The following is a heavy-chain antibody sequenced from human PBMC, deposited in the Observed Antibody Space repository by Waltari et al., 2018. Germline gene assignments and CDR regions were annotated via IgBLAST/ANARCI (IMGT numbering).Heavy chain of an antibody. CDR1: GFIARNTY. V-gene: IGHV3-53*01. J-gene: IGHJ5*02. CDR3: ASPEVDR. Sequence: EVQLVESGGGLIQPGGSLRLSCAASGFIARNTYMTWVRQAPGKGLEWVSLIYVGDHTCYAESVKGRFTISRDNSKNTLYLQMNSLRAEDTAVYYCASPEVDRWGQGTLVTVSS. CDR2: IYVGDHT.